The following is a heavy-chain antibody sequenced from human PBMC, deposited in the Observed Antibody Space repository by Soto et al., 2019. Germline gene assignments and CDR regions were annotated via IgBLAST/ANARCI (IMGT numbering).Heavy chain of an antibody. D-gene: IGHD2-21*01. V-gene: IGHV3-30*18. CDR2: MSYDETKK. J-gene: IGHJ4*02. CDR1: GFSLSSYA. Sequence: QVQLVESGGGVVQPGGSLRLSCATSGFSLSSYAMHWVRQAPGKGLEWVALMSYDETKKYYADSVKGRFTISGDTSKNTLFLQMNTLRVEDTAVYYCAKDRRDGDFMHILVVDFWGQGALVTVSS. CDR3: AKDRRDGDFMHILVVDF.